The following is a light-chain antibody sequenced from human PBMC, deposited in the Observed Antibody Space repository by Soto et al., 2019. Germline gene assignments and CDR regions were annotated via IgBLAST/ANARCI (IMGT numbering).Light chain of an antibody. CDR3: QQRTDRPPWT. J-gene: IGKJ1*01. Sequence: EIALPQSPATLSLSPGERATLSCRASQSIGLAIAWYQHKPGQAPRLLIFDASQRATGIPARFRGSGSGTDFTLSISSLEPEDFAGYYCQQRTDRPPWTFGQGTKVESK. CDR2: DAS. CDR1: QSIGLA. V-gene: IGKV3-11*01.